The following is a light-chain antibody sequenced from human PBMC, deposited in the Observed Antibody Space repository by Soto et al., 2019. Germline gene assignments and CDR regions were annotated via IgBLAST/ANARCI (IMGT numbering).Light chain of an antibody. CDR1: QSISSW. J-gene: IGKJ1*01. CDR3: QQYNSYS. CDR2: HAS. V-gene: IGKV1-5*01. Sequence: DVQMTQSPCTLSASVGDRCTITCRASQSISSWLAWYQQKPGKAPKLLIYHASTLESGVPSRFSGSGSGTEFTLTISSLQPDDFATYYCQQYNSYSFGQGTKVDNK.